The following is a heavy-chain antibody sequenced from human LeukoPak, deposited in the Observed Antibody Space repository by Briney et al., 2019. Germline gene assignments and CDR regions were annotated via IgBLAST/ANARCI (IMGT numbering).Heavy chain of an antibody. J-gene: IGHJ6*03. V-gene: IGHV3-21*01. D-gene: IGHD5-12*01. CDR3: ARDGYDYGYYYYMDV. Sequence: GGSLRLSCAASGFTFSSYSFNWVRRAPGKGLEWVSSINTVATYIYYADSVKGRFTISRDNAKNSLYLQMNSLRAEDTAVYYCARDGYDYGYYYYMDVWGKGTTVTVSS. CDR2: INTVATYI. CDR1: GFTFSSYS.